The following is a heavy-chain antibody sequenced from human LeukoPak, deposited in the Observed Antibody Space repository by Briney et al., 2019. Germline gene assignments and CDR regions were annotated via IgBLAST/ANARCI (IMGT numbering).Heavy chain of an antibody. CDR1: TSR. CDR3: ARDLWNFYDDSGYNRDFDS. CDR2: IGTYGGDT. D-gene: IGHD3-22*01. V-gene: IGHV1-18*01. J-gene: IGHJ5*01. Sequence: ASVKVSCKATSRISWVRQAPGQGLQWMGWIGTYGGDTYYAQKSQGRITVTTDISTSTVYMELRNLRSDDTAVYYCARDLWNFYDDSGYNRDFDSWGQGTLVTVSS.